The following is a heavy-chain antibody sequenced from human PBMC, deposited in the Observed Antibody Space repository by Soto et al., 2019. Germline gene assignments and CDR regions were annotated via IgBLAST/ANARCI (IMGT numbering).Heavy chain of an antibody. CDR2: ISYDGSNK. Sequence: GGSLRLSCAASGFIFSSYAMHWVRQAPGKGLEWVAIISYDGSNKYYADSVKGRFTISRDNSKNTLYLQMNSLRAEDTAVYYCARAPPSYDFWSGYFPVDFDYWGQGTLVTVSS. V-gene: IGHV3-30-3*01. CDR3: ARAPPSYDFWSGYFPVDFDY. D-gene: IGHD3-3*01. CDR1: GFIFSSYA. J-gene: IGHJ4*02.